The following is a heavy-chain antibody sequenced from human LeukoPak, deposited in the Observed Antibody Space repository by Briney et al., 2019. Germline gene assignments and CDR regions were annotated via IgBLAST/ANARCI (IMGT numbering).Heavy chain of an antibody. Sequence: PGGSLRLSCAASGFTFSSYWMSWVRQAPGKGLEWVSAISGSGGSTYYADSVKGRFTISRDNSKNTLYLQMNSLRAEDTAVYYCAKPLRQGYYDILTGGTYFDYWGQGTLVTVSS. CDR2: ISGSGGST. CDR1: GFTFSSYW. V-gene: IGHV3-23*01. D-gene: IGHD3-9*01. CDR3: AKPLRQGYYDILTGGTYFDY. J-gene: IGHJ4*02.